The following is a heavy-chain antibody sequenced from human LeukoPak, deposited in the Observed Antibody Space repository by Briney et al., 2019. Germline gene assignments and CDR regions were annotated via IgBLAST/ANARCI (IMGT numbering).Heavy chain of an antibody. D-gene: IGHD6-19*01. Sequence: PGGSLRLSYAASGFTFSSYAMYWVRQAPGKGLEWVSSGSGGSTYYADSVKGRFTISRDNSKNTVYLQMNSLRAEDTAVYYCAKTTTGYSSGRYPGWPVDYWGQGTLVTVSS. CDR1: GFTFSSYA. V-gene: IGHV3-23*01. J-gene: IGHJ4*02. CDR2: GSGGST. CDR3: AKTTTGYSSGRYPGWPVDY.